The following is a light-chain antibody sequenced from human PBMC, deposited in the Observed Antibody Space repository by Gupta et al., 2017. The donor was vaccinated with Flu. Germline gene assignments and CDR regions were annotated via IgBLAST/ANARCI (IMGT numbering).Light chain of an antibody. CDR2: DVS. CDR1: SSDVGGYDS. Sequence: QSALTQPASVSESPGLSITISCTATSSDVGGYDSVSWYQHHPGKAPKLMIYDVSNRPSGVSNRFSGSKSDNTASLTISGLQAEDEADYYCSSYTRTSTLVFGGGTKLTVL. J-gene: IGLJ2*01. CDR3: SSYTRTSTLV. V-gene: IGLV2-14*01.